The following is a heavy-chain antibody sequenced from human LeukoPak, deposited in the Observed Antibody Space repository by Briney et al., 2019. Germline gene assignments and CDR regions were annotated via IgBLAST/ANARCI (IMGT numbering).Heavy chain of an antibody. CDR2: IKQDGSEK. V-gene: IGHV3-7*01. Sequence: GGSLGLSCAASGFTFSSYWMSWVRQAPRQGLDRVANIKQDGSEKTYLNSAKGRFTISRDNAKTSLYLQMNSLRAEDTAVYYCAREAYYDFWSGLPHFDYWGQGTLVTVSS. CDR3: AREAYYDFWSGLPHFDY. CDR1: GFTFSSYW. J-gene: IGHJ4*02. D-gene: IGHD3-3*01.